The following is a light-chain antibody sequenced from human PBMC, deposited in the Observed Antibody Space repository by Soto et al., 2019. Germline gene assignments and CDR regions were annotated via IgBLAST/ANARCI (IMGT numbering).Light chain of an antibody. CDR2: GAS. CDR1: QTINNN. V-gene: IGKV3-15*01. Sequence: VMKIAPATLSLSQGERATLSCRASQTINNNVAWYQLKDGQVPRLVIYGASTRATDIPARFSGSGSGTEFTLTISSLQSEDFTEYHCQQYNNWPQTFGQGTKVDI. CDR3: QQYNNWPQT. J-gene: IGKJ1*01.